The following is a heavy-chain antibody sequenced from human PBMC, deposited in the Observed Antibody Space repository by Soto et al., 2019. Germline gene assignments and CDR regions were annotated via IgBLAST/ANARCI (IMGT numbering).Heavy chain of an antibody. J-gene: IGHJ5*02. CDR2: IYYSGIT. D-gene: IGHD1-1*01. CDR1: GGSIRSSDYY. V-gene: IGHV4-39*01. Sequence: QLQLQESGPGLVKPSETLSLTCTVSGGSIRSSDYYWGWIRQPPGLGLEWIGCIYYSGITYYNPSLRSRVTISVDTSENQFSLKLSSVTAADTAPYYCARHLTYNTYAERFDPWGQGTLVTVSS. CDR3: ARHLTYNTYAERFDP.